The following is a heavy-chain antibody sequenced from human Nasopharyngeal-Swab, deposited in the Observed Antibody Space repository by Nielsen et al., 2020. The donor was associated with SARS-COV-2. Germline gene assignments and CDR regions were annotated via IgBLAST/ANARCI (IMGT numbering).Heavy chain of an antibody. D-gene: IGHD2-2*02. CDR3: ARVRKDCSSTSCYTSDY. CDR2: ISYDGSNK. Sequence: WIRQPPGKGREWVAVISYDGSNKYYADSVKGRFTISRDNSKNTLYLQMNSLRAEDTAVYYCARVRKDCSSTSCYTSDYWGQGTLVTVSS. J-gene: IGHJ4*02. V-gene: IGHV3-30-3*01.